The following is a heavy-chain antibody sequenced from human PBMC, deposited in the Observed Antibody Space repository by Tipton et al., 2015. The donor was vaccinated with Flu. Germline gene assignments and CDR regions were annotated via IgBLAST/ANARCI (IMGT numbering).Heavy chain of an antibody. D-gene: IGHD5-18*01. J-gene: IGHJ4*02. CDR3: ARGRGYSYGYYPS. V-gene: IGHV4-59*08. Sequence: TLSLTCSVSGGSISSYYWSWIRQPPGKGLEWIGYIYYTGSTHYNPSLKSRVTISVDTSKNQFSLKLSSVTAADTAVYYCARGRGYSYGYYPSWGQGTLVTVSS. CDR1: GGSISSYY. CDR2: IYYTGST.